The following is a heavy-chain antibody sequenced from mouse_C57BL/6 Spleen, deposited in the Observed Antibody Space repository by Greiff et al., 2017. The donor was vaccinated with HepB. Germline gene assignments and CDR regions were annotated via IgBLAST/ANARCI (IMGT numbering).Heavy chain of an antibody. V-gene: IGHV1-26*01. CDR2: INPNNGGT. CDR1: GYTFTDYY. CDR3: ARGESMVTTV. Sequence: EVQLQQSGPELVKPGASVKISCKASGYTFTDYYMNWVKQSHGKSLEWIGDINPNNGGTSYNQKFKGKATLTVDKSSSTAYMELRSLTSEDSAVYYCARGESMVTTVWGKGTTLTVSS. J-gene: IGHJ2*01. D-gene: IGHD2-2*01.